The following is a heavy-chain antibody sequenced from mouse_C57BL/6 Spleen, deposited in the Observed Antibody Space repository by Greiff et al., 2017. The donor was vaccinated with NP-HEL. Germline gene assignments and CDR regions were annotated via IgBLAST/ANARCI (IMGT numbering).Heavy chain of an antibody. J-gene: IGHJ4*01. CDR3: ARNYYYGVATGLYYAMDY. D-gene: IGHD1-1*01. CDR1: GFSLTSYA. V-gene: IGHV2-9-1*01. Sequence: VQLQESGPGLVAPSQSLSITCTVSGFSLTSYAISWVRQPPGKGLEWLGVIWTGGGTNYNSALKSRLSISKDNSKSQVFLKMNSLQTDDTARYYCARNYYYGVATGLYYAMDYWGQGTSVTVSS. CDR2: IWTGGGT.